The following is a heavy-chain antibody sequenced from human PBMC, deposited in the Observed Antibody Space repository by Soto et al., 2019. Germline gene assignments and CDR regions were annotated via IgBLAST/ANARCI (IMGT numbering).Heavy chain of an antibody. CDR2: IDTSGTT. J-gene: IGHJ6*02. CDR3: ARGPRGYVYYHGMDV. CDR1: GGSISSYY. Sequence: QVQVQESGPGLVKPSETLSLTCTVSGGSISSYYVSWIRQSAGKGLEWIGRIDTSGTTNYNPSLKSRVTVSVDASKNHFSLNLSSVTAADTAVYYCARGPRGYVYYHGMDVWGQGTTVTVSS. D-gene: IGHD3-10*01. V-gene: IGHV4-4*07.